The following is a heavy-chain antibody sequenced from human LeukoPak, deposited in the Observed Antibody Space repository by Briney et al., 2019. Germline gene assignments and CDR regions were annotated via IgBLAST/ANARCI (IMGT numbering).Heavy chain of an antibody. CDR3: TTDYGSGSYRYFNY. Sequence: GGSLRLSCAASGFTFSNAWMSWVRQTPGKGPEWVGRIKSKTDGGTTDYVAPVKGRFTISRDDSKNTLYLQMNSLKSEDTAVYYCTTDYGSGSYRYFNYWGQGTLSPSPQ. CDR1: GFTFSNAW. CDR2: IKSKTDGGTT. J-gene: IGHJ4*02. D-gene: IGHD3-10*01. V-gene: IGHV3-15*01.